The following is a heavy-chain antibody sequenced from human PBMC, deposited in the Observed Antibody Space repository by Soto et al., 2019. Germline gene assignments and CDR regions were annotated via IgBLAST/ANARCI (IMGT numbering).Heavy chain of an antibody. CDR3: ARTLVATGYFDY. Sequence: VGSLRLSCAASGFTVSSNYMSWVRQAPGKGLEWVSVIYSGGSTYYADSVKGRFTISRDNSKNTLYLQMNSLRAEDTAVYYCARTLVATGYFDYWGQGTLVTVSS. CDR2: IYSGGST. CDR1: GFTVSSNY. V-gene: IGHV3-53*01. J-gene: IGHJ4*02. D-gene: IGHD5-12*01.